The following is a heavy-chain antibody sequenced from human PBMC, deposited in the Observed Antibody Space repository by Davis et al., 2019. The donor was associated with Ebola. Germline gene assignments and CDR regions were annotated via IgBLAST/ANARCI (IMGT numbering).Heavy chain of an antibody. Sequence: AASVKVSCKASGYKLTSYAMNWVRQAPGQGLEWMGWISTYNGNTAYAQILQGRVTMTTDTSTSTAYMELRSLRSDDTAVYYCAREGMTYYDILTGYYPNDYWGQGTLVTVSS. CDR2: ISTYNGNT. V-gene: IGHV1-18*01. CDR1: GYKLTSYA. D-gene: IGHD3-9*01. J-gene: IGHJ4*02. CDR3: AREGMTYYDILTGYYPNDY.